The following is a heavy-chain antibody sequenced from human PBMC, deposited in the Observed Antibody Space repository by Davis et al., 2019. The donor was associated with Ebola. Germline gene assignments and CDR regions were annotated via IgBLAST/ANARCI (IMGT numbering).Heavy chain of an antibody. V-gene: IGHV1-3*01. CDR1: GGTFSSYT. D-gene: IGHD3-16*02. Sequence: AASVKVSCKASGGTFSSYTISWVRQAPGQRLEWMGWINAGNGNTKYSQKFQGRVTITRDTSASTAYMELSSLRAEDTAVYYCAKAGLYDYVWGSYPDAFDIWGQGTMVTVSS. CDR3: AKAGLYDYVWGSYPDAFDI. J-gene: IGHJ3*02. CDR2: INAGNGNT.